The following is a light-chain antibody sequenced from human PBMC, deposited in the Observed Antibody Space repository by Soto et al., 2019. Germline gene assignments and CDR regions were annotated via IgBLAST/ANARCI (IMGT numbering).Light chain of an antibody. CDR2: AAS. J-gene: IGKJ4*01. CDR1: QGISIH. V-gene: IGKV1-27*01. Sequence: DIQMTQSPSSLSASVGDRVTITCRASQGISIHLAWYQQKPGKAPKFLIYAASVLQSGVPSRFSGSGSGTHYTLTINSLQPEDVATYYCRQYYGVPLTFGGGTKVEI. CDR3: RQYYGVPLT.